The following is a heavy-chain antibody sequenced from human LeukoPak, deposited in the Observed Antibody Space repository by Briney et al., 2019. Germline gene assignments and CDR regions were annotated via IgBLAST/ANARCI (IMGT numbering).Heavy chain of an antibody. D-gene: IGHD3-22*01. CDR1: GFTFSSYW. CDR2: IKQDGSEK. CDR3: AKDSSRSSGYYDY. V-gene: IGHV3-7*01. J-gene: IGHJ4*02. Sequence: GGSLRLSCAASGFTFSSYWMSWVRQAPGKGLEWVANIKQDGSEKYYVDSVKGRFTISRDNAKNSLYLQMNSLRAEDTAVYYCAKDSSRSSGYYDYWGQGTLVTVSS.